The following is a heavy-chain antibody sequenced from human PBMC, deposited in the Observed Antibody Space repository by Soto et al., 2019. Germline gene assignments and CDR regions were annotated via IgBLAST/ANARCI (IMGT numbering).Heavy chain of an antibody. J-gene: IGHJ4*02. V-gene: IGHV3-23*01. CDR3: AKGARTTLIDY. CDR2: ISASGGST. D-gene: IGHD4-4*01. Sequence: EVQLLESGGGLVQPGGSLRLSCAASGFSFSSCAVSWVRQAPGKGLEWVSSISASGGSTYYADSVTGRFTISRDNSKNTLYLQMNSLRAEDTAVYYCAKGARTTLIDYWGQGTLVTVSS. CDR1: GFSFSSCA.